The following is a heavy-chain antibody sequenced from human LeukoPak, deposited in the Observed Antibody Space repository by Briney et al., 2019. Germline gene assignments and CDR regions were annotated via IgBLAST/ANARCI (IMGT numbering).Heavy chain of an antibody. CDR1: GGSFSGYY. CDR2: INHSGST. V-gene: IGHV4-34*01. J-gene: IGHJ6*02. D-gene: IGHD6-19*01. Sequence: SETLSLTCAVYGGSFSGYYWSWIRGPPGKGLEWIGEINHSGSTNYNPSLKSRVTISVDTSKNQFSLKLSSVTAADTAVYYCASGRAVAGKSKYYGMDVRGQGTTVTVSS. CDR3: ASGRAVAGKSKYYGMDV.